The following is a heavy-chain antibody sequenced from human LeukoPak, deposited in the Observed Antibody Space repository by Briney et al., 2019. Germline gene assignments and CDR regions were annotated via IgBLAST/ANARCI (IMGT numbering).Heavy chain of an antibody. D-gene: IGHD2-21*02. CDR2: IYYSGIS. J-gene: IGHJ5*02. Sequence: SETLSLTCTVSGGSISSTRYYWGWIRQPPGKGLEWIGNIYYSGISYSNPSLKSRITISVDTSKSQFSLRLRSVTAADTAVYYCASTFLTANKGFDPWGQGTLVTVSS. CDR3: ASTFLTANKGFDP. CDR1: GGSISSTRYY. V-gene: IGHV4-39*07.